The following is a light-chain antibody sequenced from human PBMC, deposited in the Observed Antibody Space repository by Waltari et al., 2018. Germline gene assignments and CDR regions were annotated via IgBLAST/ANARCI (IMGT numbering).Light chain of an antibody. CDR3: QKYVNLPAT. J-gene: IGKJ1*01. Sequence: IVLTQSPGTLSLSPGERATLSCRASQSVGRSLAWYQKKPGKAPRLLIYDASSRATAIPDMFSGSGSGTYFSLTISRLEPEDFAVYYCQKYVNLPATFGQGTTVEIK. V-gene: IGKV3-20*01. CDR1: QSVGRS. CDR2: DAS.